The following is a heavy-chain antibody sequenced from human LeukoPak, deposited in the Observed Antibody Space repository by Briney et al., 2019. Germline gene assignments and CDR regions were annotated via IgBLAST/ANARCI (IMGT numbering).Heavy chain of an antibody. V-gene: IGHV4-59*01. CDR3: ARENPGIAVAGRGWRGSGYYYYMDV. CDR1: GGSISSYY. CDR2: IYYSGST. D-gene: IGHD6-19*01. J-gene: IGHJ6*03. Sequence: SETLSLTCTVSGGSISSYYWSWIRQPPGKGLEWIGYIYYSGSTNYNPSLKSRVTISVDTSKNQFSLKLSSVTAADTAVYYCARENPGIAVAGRGWRGSGYYYYMDVWGKGTTVTVSS.